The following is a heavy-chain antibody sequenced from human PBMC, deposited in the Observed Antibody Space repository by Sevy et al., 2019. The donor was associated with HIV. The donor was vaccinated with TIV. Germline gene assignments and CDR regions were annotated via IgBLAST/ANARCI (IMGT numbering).Heavy chain of an antibody. CDR2: ITSSGFAL. Sequence: GGSLRLSCAASGFTFSDFYMTWIRQAPGKGVEFFSAITSSGFALSSADSVNGRFTISRHNANNSLYLIMNSLRAEDPAVYFCEREKWGEDYWGQGTPVTVSS. J-gene: IGHJ4*02. V-gene: IGHV3-11*01. CDR3: EREKWGEDY. CDR1: GFTFSDFY. D-gene: IGHD3-16*01.